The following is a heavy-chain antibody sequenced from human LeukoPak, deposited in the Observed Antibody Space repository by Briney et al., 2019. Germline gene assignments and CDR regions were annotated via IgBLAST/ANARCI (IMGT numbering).Heavy chain of an antibody. CDR1: GFTFSNNW. V-gene: IGHV3-7*01. CDR3: AKDNPIEQVPGLGPGS. Sequence: TGGSLRLSCSASGFTFSNNWMSWVRQAPGKGREGVANIKKDGSEKYYINSVKGRFTISRDNSKNTLYLQMNSLRAEDTAVYFCAKDNPIEQVPGLGPGSWGQGTLVTVSS. D-gene: IGHD1-14*01. CDR2: IKKDGSEK. J-gene: IGHJ5*02.